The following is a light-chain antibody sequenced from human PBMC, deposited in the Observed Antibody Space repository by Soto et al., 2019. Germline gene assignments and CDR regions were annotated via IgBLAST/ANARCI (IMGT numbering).Light chain of an antibody. J-gene: IGLJ2*01. V-gene: IGLV2-14*01. Sequence: QSALTQPASVSGSPGQSITISCTGTSSDVGAYNYVSWYQQYPGKAPKLMIYDVTNRPSGVSNRFSGSKSGNTASLTISGLQAEDEADYYCGSYTSSDTVVFGGGTQLTVL. CDR3: GSYTSSDTVV. CDR2: DVT. CDR1: SSDVGAYNY.